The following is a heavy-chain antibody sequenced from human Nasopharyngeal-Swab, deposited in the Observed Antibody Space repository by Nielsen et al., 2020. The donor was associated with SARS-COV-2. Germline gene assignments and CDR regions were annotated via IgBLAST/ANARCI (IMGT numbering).Heavy chain of an antibody. Sequence: GESLKISCSASGFTFSLYAMHWVRQAPGTGLVWVSRINEDATTTTYADSVKGRFTISRDNVQNTLYLQMHGLKAEDTAFYYCVRDLAGAYGSWGQGTLVTVSS. J-gene: IGHJ4*02. D-gene: IGHD4-17*01. CDR3: VRDLAGAYGS. CDR1: GFTFSLYA. V-gene: IGHV3-74*01. CDR2: INEDATTT.